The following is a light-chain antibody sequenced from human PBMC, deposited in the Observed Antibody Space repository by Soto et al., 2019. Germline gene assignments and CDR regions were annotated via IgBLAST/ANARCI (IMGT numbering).Light chain of an antibody. CDR2: DAS. J-gene: IGKJ4*01. V-gene: IGKV1D-16*01. CDR1: QAIGSW. CDR3: QQYISYPLP. Sequence: IQMTQSPSSLSASVGDRVTITCRASQAIGSWVAWYQQKPGKAPTSLIYDASNLRTEVPPRFSGSGSGTDFPLTISALQPEDSAPYYCQQYISYPLPFGGGTMVEIK.